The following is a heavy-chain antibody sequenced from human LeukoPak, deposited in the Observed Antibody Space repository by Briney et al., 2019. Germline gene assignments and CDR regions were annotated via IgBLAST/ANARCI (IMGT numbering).Heavy chain of an antibody. Sequence: SETLSLTCAVYGGSFSGYYWSWIPQPPGKGLEWIGEINHSGSTNYNPSLKSRVTISVDTSKNQFSLKLSSVTAADTAVYYCARARAEYYDFWSGYHSWYFHYWGQGTRLTVSS. CDR1: GGSFSGYY. CDR2: INHSGST. V-gene: IGHV4-34*01. CDR3: ARARAEYYDFWSGYHSWYFHY. D-gene: IGHD3-3*01. J-gene: IGHJ4*02.